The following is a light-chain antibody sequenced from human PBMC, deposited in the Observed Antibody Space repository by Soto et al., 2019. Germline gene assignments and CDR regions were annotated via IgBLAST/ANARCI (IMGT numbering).Light chain of an antibody. V-gene: IGKV1-27*01. CDR1: QGIGNN. CDR2: TAS. J-gene: IGKJ1*01. CDR3: QKYDSVPWS. Sequence: DIQMTQSPSSLSASVGDRVTITCRASQGIGNNLAWYQQKPGKVPKVLIYTASTLHSGVPSRFSGSGSGTDFTLTINSLQPEDFATYFCQKYDSVPWSFGQGNRVEI.